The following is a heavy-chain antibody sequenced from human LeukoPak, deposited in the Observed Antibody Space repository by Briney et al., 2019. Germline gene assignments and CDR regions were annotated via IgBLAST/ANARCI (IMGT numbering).Heavy chain of an antibody. CDR3: ARGYLSSGYYYVGLDY. CDR1: GYTFTSYG. D-gene: IGHD3-22*01. J-gene: IGHJ4*02. CDR2: INAYNGNT. V-gene: IGHV1-18*01. Sequence: GASVKVSCKASGYTFTSYGISWVRQAPGQGLEWMGWINAYNGNTNYAQKLQGRVTMTTDTSTSTAYMELRSLRSDDTAVYYCARGYLSSGYYYVGLDYWGQGTLVTVSS.